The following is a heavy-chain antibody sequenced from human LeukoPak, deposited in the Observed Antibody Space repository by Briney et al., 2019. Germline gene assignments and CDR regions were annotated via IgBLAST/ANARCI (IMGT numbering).Heavy chain of an antibody. CDR1: GFTFSSYA. CDR3: AKSGTWIQLWSSDY. J-gene: IGHJ4*02. CDR2: ISCSGGST. V-gene: IGHV3-23*01. Sequence: GGSLRLSCAASGFTFSSYAMSWVRQAPGKGLEWVSAISCSGGSTYYADSVKGRFTISRDNSKNTLYLQMNSLRAEDTAVYYCAKSGTWIQLWSSDYWGQGTLVTVSS. D-gene: IGHD5-18*01.